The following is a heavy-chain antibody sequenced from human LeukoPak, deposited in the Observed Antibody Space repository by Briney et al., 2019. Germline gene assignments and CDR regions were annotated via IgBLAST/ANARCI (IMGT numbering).Heavy chain of an antibody. CDR3: ARGARCGGDCLYYYYGMDV. J-gene: IGHJ6*02. CDR2: IIPIFGTA. CDR1: GGTFSSYA. D-gene: IGHD2-21*02. Sequence: SVKVSCKASGGTFSSYAISWVRQAPGQGLEWMGGIIPIFGTANYAQKFQGRVTITADESTSTAYMELSSLRSEDTAVYYCARGARCGGDCLYYYYGMDVWGQGTTVTVSS. V-gene: IGHV1-69*01.